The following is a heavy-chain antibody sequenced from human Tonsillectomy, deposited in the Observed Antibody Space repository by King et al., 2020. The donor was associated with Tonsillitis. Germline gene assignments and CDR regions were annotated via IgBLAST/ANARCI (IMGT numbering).Heavy chain of an antibody. CDR1: GFTFSSYG. Sequence: VQLVESGGGVVQPGRSLRLSCLASGFTFSSYGMHWVRQAPGKGLEWVAVISKDGDIEYYADSVKGRFTISRDNSKNTLYLQMNSLRGDDTAVYYCATAHPSMHPPCWGQATQVTVSS. CDR2: ISKDGDIE. CDR3: ATAHPSMHPPC. V-gene: IGHV3-30*03. J-gene: IGHJ4*02.